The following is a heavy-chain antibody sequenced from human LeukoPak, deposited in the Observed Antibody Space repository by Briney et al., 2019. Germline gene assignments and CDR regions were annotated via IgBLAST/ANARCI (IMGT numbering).Heavy chain of an antibody. Sequence: LGESLKISCKASGYSFTSYWIAWVRQMPGKGLEWMGIIYPADSDTRYSPSFQGQVTISVDKSITTAYPQWSSLKASDTAMYYCARQATFDIWGQGTMVTVSS. J-gene: IGHJ3*02. CDR3: ARQATFDI. V-gene: IGHV5-51*01. CDR1: GYSFTSYW. CDR2: IYPADSDT.